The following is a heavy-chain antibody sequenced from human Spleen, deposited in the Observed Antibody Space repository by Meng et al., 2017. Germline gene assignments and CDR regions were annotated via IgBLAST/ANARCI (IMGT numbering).Heavy chain of an antibody. CDR1: GFTFSNAW. CDR2: VKQDGSKE. V-gene: IGHV3-7*03. CDR3: AKLGGSSGYYRIYWDIDY. Sequence: GESLKISCAASGFTFSNAWMTWVRQTPGKGLEWVANVKQDGSKENYVDSLKGRFIISRDNAMNSPCVQMNSLRAEDTAVYYCAKLGGSSGYYRIYWDIDYWGQGTLVTVSS. J-gene: IGHJ4*02. D-gene: IGHD3-22*01.